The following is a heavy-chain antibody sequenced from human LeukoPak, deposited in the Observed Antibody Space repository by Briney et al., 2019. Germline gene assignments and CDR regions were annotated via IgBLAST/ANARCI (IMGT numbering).Heavy chain of an antibody. CDR1: GFTFSSYA. V-gene: IGHV3-23*01. CDR3: ARDSAMANFDY. D-gene: IGHD5-18*01. CDR2: ISGSGGT. J-gene: IGHJ4*02. Sequence: GGSLRLSCAASGFTFSSYAMSWVRQAPGKGLEWVSAISGSGGTYYADSVKGRFTISRDNSKNTLDLQMNSLRAEDTAVYYCARDSAMANFDYWGQGTLVTVSS.